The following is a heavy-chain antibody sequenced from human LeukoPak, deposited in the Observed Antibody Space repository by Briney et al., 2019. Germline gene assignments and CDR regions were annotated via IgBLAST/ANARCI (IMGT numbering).Heavy chain of an antibody. CDR1: GYTFTGYY. D-gene: IGHD2-2*01. Sequence: ASVKVSCKASGYTFTGYYMHWVRQAPGQGLEWMGWINPNSGGTNYAQKFQGRVTMTGDTSISTAYMELSRLRSDDTAVYYCARDRCSSTSCYFGNWFDPWGQGTLVTVSS. CDR3: ARDRCSSTSCYFGNWFDP. CDR2: INPNSGGT. J-gene: IGHJ5*02. V-gene: IGHV1-2*02.